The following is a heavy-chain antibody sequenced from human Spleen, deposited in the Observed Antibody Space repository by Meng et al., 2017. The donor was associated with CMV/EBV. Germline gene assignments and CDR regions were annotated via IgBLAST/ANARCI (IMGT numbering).Heavy chain of an antibody. CDR3: ARDIYGGGGWPDY. CDR1: GFTFSSYS. CDR2: ISSSSSYI. J-gene: IGHJ4*02. V-gene: IGHV3-21*01. D-gene: IGHD4-17*01. Sequence: GGSLRLSCAASGFTFSSYSMNWVRQAPGKGLEWVSSISSSSSYIYYADSVKGRFTISRDNAKNSLYLQMNSLRAEDTAVYYCARDIYGGGGWPDYWGQGTLVTVSS.